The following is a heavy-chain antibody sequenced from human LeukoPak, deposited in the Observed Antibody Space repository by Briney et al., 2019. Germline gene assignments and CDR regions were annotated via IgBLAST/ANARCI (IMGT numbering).Heavy chain of an antibody. D-gene: IGHD3-10*01. CDR2: INSSGGST. J-gene: IGHJ6*02. CDR1: GSTFTSYY. V-gene: IGHV1-46*01. Sequence: GASVTVSCKASGSTFTSYYMHWVGQAPGQGLGWMGIINSSGGSTSYAQKFQGRVTMTRDTSTSTVYMELSSLRSEDTAVYYCARDYYGSEPDSYYYYGMDVWGQGTTVTVSS. CDR3: ARDYYGSEPDSYYYYGMDV.